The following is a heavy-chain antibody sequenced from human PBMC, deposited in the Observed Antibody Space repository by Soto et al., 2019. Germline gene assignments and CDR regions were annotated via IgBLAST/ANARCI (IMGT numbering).Heavy chain of an antibody. J-gene: IGHJ6*02. CDR1: GFTFSSYG. Sequence: GGSLRLSCAASGFTFSSYGMHWVRQAPGKGLEWVAVISYDGSNKYYADSVKGRFTISRDNSKNTLYLQMNSLRAEDTAVYYCAKDRYFDWLSMDVWGQGTTVTVSS. CDR2: ISYDGSNK. D-gene: IGHD3-9*01. V-gene: IGHV3-30*18. CDR3: AKDRYFDWLSMDV.